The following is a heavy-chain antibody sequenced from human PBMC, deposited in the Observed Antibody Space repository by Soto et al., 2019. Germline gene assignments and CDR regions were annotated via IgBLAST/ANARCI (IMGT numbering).Heavy chain of an antibody. CDR3: ARDGGRWIVLVPAASGFDL. Sequence: QVQLVESGGGVVQPGRSLRLSCAASGFTFSSYGMHWVRQAPGKGLEWVAVIWYDGRNKYYADSVKGRFTTSRDNSKNRRYLRMNSLRAEDTAVYYCARDGGRWIVLVPAASGFDLWCRGTLVTVSS. V-gene: IGHV3-33*01. CDR2: IWYDGRNK. CDR1: GFTFSSYG. D-gene: IGHD2-2*01. J-gene: IGHJ2*01.